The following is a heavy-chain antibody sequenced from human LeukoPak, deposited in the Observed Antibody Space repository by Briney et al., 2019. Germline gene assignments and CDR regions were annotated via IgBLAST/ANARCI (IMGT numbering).Heavy chain of an antibody. J-gene: IGHJ3*01. CDR2: ISYDGSNK. Sequence: GRSLRLSCAASGFTFSSYAMHWVRQAPGKGLEWVAVISYDGSNKYYADSVKGRFVISGNIAKNSVSLHMNRLSVEDTAVYYCVAYKFLLSWSAFDFWGRGTMVTVSS. CDR1: GFTFSSYA. CDR3: VAYKFLLSWSAFDF. D-gene: IGHD6-13*01. V-gene: IGHV3-30*09.